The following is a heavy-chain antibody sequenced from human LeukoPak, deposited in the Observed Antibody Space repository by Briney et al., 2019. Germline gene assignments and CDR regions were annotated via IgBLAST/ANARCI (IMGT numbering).Heavy chain of an antibody. Sequence: PSETLSLTCTVSGGSISSGSYYWSWIRQPPEKGLEWIGYIYYNGTTNYNPSLKSRVTISLDTSKNQFSLNLISVSASDTAVYYCARGFLVPNSYFDYWGQGTLVTVSS. V-gene: IGHV4-61*01. D-gene: IGHD3-3*01. CDR1: GGSISSGSYY. J-gene: IGHJ4*02. CDR2: IYYNGTT. CDR3: ARGFLVPNSYFDY.